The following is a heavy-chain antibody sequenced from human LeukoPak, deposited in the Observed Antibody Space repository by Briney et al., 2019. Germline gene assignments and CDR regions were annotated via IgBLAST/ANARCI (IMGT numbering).Heavy chain of an antibody. Sequence: PGGSLRLSCAASGFTFSSYSMNWVRQAPGKGLEWVSVIYSGGSTYYADSVKGRFTISRDTSKNTLYLQMNILRAEDTAVYYCARCAGYCSSTSPSYFDYWGQGTLVTVSS. CDR2: IYSGGST. J-gene: IGHJ4*02. CDR1: GFTFSSYS. D-gene: IGHD2-2*01. V-gene: IGHV3-66*01. CDR3: ARCAGYCSSTSPSYFDY.